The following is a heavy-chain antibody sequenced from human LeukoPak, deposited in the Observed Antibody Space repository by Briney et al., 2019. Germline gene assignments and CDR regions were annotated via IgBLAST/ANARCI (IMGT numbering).Heavy chain of an antibody. V-gene: IGHV1-69*01. D-gene: IGHD5-18*01. J-gene: IGHJ3*02. CDR1: GGTFSSYA. CDR3: ARSGPPPRQIQLWLEVAFDI. Sequence: SVKVSCKASGGTFSSYAISWVRQAPGQGLEWMGGIIPIFGTANYAQKFQGRVTITADESTSTAYMELSSLRSEDTAVYYCARSGPPPRQIQLWLEVAFDIWGQGTMVTVSS. CDR2: IIPIFGTA.